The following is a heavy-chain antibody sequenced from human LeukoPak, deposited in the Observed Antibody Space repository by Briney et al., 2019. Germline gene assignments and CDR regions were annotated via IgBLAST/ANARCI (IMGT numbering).Heavy chain of an antibody. CDR3: ARVLAAAGPVDY. V-gene: IGHV3-74*01. D-gene: IGHD6-13*01. Sequence: GSLRLSCAASGFSFSSFWMHWVRQLPGKGLVWVSGINSDGTTTGYADSVKGRFTISRDNAKNSLYLQMNSLRAEDTAVYYCARVLAAAGPVDYWGQGTLVTVSS. CDR1: GFSFSSFW. CDR2: INSDGTTT. J-gene: IGHJ4*02.